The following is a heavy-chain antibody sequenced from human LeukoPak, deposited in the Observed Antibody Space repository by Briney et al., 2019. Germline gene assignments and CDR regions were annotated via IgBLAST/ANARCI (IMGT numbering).Heavy chain of an antibody. CDR3: ARSGYYYDSSGSHALAFDI. CDR1: GYTFTSYS. CDR2: IIPIFGTA. J-gene: IGHJ3*02. Sequence: SVKVSCKASGYTFTSYSISWVRQAPGQGLEWMGGIIPIFGTANYAQKFQGRVTITADESTSTAYMELSSLRSEDTAVYYCARSGYYYDSSGSHALAFDIWGQGTMVTVSS. V-gene: IGHV1-69*13. D-gene: IGHD3-22*01.